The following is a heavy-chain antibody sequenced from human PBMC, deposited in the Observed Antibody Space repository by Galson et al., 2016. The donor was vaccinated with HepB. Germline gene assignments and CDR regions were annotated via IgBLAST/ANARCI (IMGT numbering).Heavy chain of an antibody. J-gene: IGHJ6*02. CDR2: ISTSGSTK. Sequence: SLRLSCAASGFTFSDYYMAWIRQAPGKGLEWVSDISTSGSTKKYADSVKGRFTISRDNAKNSLYLHLSSLRVDDTAVYYCARAMGQYQLLPFAMNVWGQGTMVAVSS. V-gene: IGHV3-11*04. CDR3: ARAMGQYQLLPFAMNV. D-gene: IGHD2-2*01. CDR1: GFTFSDYY.